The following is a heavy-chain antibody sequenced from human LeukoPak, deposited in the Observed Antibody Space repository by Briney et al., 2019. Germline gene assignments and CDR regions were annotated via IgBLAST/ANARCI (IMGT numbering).Heavy chain of an antibody. V-gene: IGHV3-48*03. CDR1: GFTVSSSNY. CDR3: ARGAPRDV. CDR2: ISSSGSSI. Sequence: GGSLRLSCAASGFTVSSSNYMNWVRQAPGKGLEWVSYISSSGSSIKYADSVKGRFTISRDNAKNSLYLQMNSLRAEDTAIYYCARGAPRDVWGQGTTVTVSS. J-gene: IGHJ6*02.